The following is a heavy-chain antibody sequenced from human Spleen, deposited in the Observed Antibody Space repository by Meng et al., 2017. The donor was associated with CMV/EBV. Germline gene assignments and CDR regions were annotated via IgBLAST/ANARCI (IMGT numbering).Heavy chain of an antibody. J-gene: IGHJ6*02. D-gene: IGHD3-10*01. CDR2: IIPMFGTA. CDR1: GGGFSPFA. Sequence: SVKVSCKASGGGFSPFAISWVRQAPGQGLEWMGGIIPMFGTANYAQKFQGRVTITADKSTSTAYMELSSLRSEDTAVYYCARNIGDPTSYYYYGMDVWGQGTTVTVSS. CDR3: ARNIGDPTSYYYYGMDV. V-gene: IGHV1-69*06.